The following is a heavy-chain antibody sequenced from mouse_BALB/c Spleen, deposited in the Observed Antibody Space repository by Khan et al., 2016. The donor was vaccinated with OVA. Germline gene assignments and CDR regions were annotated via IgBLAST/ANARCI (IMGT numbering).Heavy chain of an antibody. J-gene: IGHJ4*01. CDR1: GYSITSDYA. D-gene: IGHD2-3*01. CDR3: ARDGYRYNYALDY. Sequence: EVKLPESGPGLVNPSQSLSLTCTVTGYSITSDYAWNWIRQFPGNKLEWMVYIIYSGRTNTNPPLNSRISITRNTSKNQFFLELNSVTTEETATYYCARDGYRYNYALDYWGQGTSVTVSS. V-gene: IGHV3-2*02. CDR2: IIYSGRT.